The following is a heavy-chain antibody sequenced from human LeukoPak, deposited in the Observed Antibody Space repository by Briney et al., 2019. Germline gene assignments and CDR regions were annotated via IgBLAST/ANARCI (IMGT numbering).Heavy chain of an antibody. D-gene: IGHD6-19*01. CDR2: IKQDGSEK. CDR1: GFTFDSYW. Sequence: GGSLRLSCAASGFTFDSYWMSWVRQAPGKGLEWVANIKQDGSEKYFVDSVKGRFTISRDNAENSLYLQMNSPRAEDTAVYYCARLEPWLTPYWGQGTLVTVSS. CDR3: ARLEPWLTPY. J-gene: IGHJ4*02. V-gene: IGHV3-7*01.